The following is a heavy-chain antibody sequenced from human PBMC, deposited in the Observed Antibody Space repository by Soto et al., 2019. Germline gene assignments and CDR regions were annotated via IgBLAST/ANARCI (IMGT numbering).Heavy chain of an antibody. D-gene: IGHD2-21*02. CDR1: GFTFSSYS. CDR2: ISSSSSYI. CDR3: ARDLGMSDVVVPAN. Sequence: EVQLVESGGGLVKPGGSLRLSCAASGFTFSSYSMNWVRQAPGKGLEWVSSISSSSSYIYYADSVKGRFTISRDNAKNPPYLQMTSLRAEATAVYYCARDLGMSDVVVPANWGQGTLVTVSS. V-gene: IGHV3-21*01. J-gene: IGHJ4*02.